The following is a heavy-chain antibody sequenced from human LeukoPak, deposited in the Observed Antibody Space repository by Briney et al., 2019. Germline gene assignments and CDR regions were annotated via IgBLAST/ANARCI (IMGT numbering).Heavy chain of an antibody. V-gene: IGHV1-69*06. CDR2: IIPIFGTA. CDR3: TTHLGGYCSGGSCPERRYYYYYMDV. Sequence: ASVKVSCKASGGTFSSYAISWVRQAPGQGLEWMGGIIPIFGTANYAQKFQGRVTITADKSTSTAYMELSSLRSEDTAVYYCTTHLGGYCSGGSCPERRYYYYYMDVWGKGTTVTVSS. CDR1: GGTFSSYA. J-gene: IGHJ6*03. D-gene: IGHD2-15*01.